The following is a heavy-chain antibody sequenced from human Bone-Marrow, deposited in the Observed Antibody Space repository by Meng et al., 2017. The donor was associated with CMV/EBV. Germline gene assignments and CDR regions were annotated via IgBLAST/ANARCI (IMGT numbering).Heavy chain of an antibody. V-gene: IGHV1-18*01. CDR1: GYTFTSYG. CDR2: ISAYNGNT. D-gene: IGHD2-2*01. CDR3: ARESPYCSSTSCSNFDY. Sequence: ASVKVSCKASGYTFTSYGISWVRQAPGQGLEWMGWISAYNGNTNYAQKLQGRVTMTTDTSTSTAYMELRSLRSDDTAVYYCARESPYCSSTSCSNFDYWGQGTLVTFSS. J-gene: IGHJ4*02.